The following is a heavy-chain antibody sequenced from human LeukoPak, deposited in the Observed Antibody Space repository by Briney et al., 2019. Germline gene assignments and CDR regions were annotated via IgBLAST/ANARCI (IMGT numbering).Heavy chain of an antibody. Sequence: VASVKASCKASGGTFSSYAISWVRQAPGQGLEWMGGIIPIFGTANYAQKFQGRVTITADKSTSTAYMELSSLRSEDTAVYYCARDGGSYGSGSRNWFDPWGQGTLVTVSS. CDR1: GGTFSSYA. D-gene: IGHD3-10*01. V-gene: IGHV1-69*06. CDR3: ARDGGSYGSGSRNWFDP. CDR2: IIPIFGTA. J-gene: IGHJ5*02.